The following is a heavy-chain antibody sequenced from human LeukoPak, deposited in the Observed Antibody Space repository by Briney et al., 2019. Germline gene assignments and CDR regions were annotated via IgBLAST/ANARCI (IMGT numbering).Heavy chain of an antibody. V-gene: IGHV4-39*07. CDR3: ARQVGHWFDP. Sequence: SETLSLTCTVSGGSISSSSYYWGWTRQPPGKGLEWIGSIYYSGSTYYNPSLKSRVTISVDTSKNQFSLKLSSVTAADTAVYYCARQVGHWFDPWGQGTLVTVSS. D-gene: IGHD1-26*01. CDR1: GGSISSSSYY. J-gene: IGHJ5*02. CDR2: IYYSGST.